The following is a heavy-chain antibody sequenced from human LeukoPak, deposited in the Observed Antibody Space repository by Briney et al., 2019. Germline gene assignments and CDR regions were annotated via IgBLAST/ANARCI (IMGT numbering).Heavy chain of an antibody. V-gene: IGHV3-64*01. CDR1: GFTFSSYA. CDR2: ISSNGGST. CDR3: AREGALGYCSGGSCPDAFDI. J-gene: IGHJ3*02. Sequence: PGGSLRLSCVASGFTFSSYAMHWVRQAPGKGLEYVSAISSNGGSTYYANSVKGRFTISRDNSKNTLYLQMGSLRAEDMAVYYCAREGALGYCSGGSCPDAFDIWGQGTMVTVSS. D-gene: IGHD2-15*01.